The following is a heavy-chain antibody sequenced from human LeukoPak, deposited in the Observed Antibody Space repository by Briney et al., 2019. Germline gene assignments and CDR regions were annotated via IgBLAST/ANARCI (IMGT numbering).Heavy chain of an antibody. Sequence: PSETQSLTCGVYGGSFSGYYWSWIRQPPGKGLEWIGEINHSGRTNYNPSLKSRVTISVDTSKNQFTLKLSSVTAADTAVYYCARDHKEWLRSAFDIWGQGTMVTVSS. V-gene: IGHV4-34*01. CDR2: INHSGRT. CDR3: ARDHKEWLRSAFDI. J-gene: IGHJ3*02. D-gene: IGHD6-19*01. CDR1: GGSFSGYY.